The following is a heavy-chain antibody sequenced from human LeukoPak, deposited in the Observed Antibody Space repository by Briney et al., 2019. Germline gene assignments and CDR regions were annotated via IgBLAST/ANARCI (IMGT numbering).Heavy chain of an antibody. CDR2: IYSGGTT. CDR1: GFTVSTKY. J-gene: IGHJ4*02. D-gene: IGHD3-22*01. Sequence: GGSLRLSCAASGFTVSTKYMSWVRQAPVKGLEWVSVIYSGGTTYYADSVKGRFTISRDDSKNTLYLQMNSLRVEDTAVYYCARDMPRGMYYYDSNGYIFDSWGQGTLVTVSS. CDR3: ARDMPRGMYYYDSNGYIFDS. V-gene: IGHV3-66*01.